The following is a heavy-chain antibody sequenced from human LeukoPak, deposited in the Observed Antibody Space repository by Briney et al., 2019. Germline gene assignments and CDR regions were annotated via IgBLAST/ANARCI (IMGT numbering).Heavy chain of an antibody. D-gene: IGHD3-10*01. CDR1: GFTFSSNA. V-gene: IGHV3-7*01. Sequence: GGSLRLSCAASGFTFSSNAMSWVRQAPGKGLEWVANIKQDGSEKYYVDSVKGRFTISRDNAKNSLYLQMNSLRAEDTAVYYCARDRRLWFGEPSNWFDPWGQGTLVTVSS. J-gene: IGHJ5*02. CDR3: ARDRRLWFGEPSNWFDP. CDR2: IKQDGSEK.